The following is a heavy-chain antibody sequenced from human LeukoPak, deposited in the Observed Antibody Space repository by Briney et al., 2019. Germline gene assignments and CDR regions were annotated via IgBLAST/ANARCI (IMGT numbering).Heavy chain of an antibody. CDR1: GGSFSGYY. V-gene: IGHV4-34*01. Sequence: SETLSLTCAAYGGSFSGYYWSWVRQPPGKGLEWIGDIFHSGSTNYNPSLKSRVTISLDTSTSQFSLKLSSVTAADTAVYYCARGSTIFWAWGQGTLVTVSS. CDR3: ARGSTIFWA. J-gene: IGHJ5*02. CDR2: IFHSGST. D-gene: IGHD3-9*01.